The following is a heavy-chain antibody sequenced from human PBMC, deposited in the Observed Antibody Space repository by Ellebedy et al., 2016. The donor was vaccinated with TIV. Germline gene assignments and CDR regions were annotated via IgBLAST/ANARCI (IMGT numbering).Heavy chain of an antibody. CDR1: GGTFSSYA. CDR3: ARGSSGVDWYFDL. J-gene: IGHJ2*01. D-gene: IGHD3-22*01. CDR2: IIPIFGTA. Sequence: SVKVSXXASGGTFSSYAISWVRQAPGQGLEWMGGIIPIFGTANYAQKFQGRVTITADESTSTAYMELSSLRSEDTAVYYCARGSSGVDWYFDLWGRGTLVTVSS. V-gene: IGHV1-69*13.